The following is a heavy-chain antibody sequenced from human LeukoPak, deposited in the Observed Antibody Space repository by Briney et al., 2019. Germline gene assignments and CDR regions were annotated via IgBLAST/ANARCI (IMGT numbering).Heavy chain of an antibody. V-gene: IGHV3-23*01. CDR2: ISGSGGST. Sequence: GGSLRLSCAASGFTFSSYAMSWVRQAPGKGLEWVSAISGSGGSTYYADSVKGRFTISRDNSKNSLYLQMNSLRAEDTAVYYCARHVVAVGFDYWGQGTLVTVSS. CDR1: GFTFSSYA. J-gene: IGHJ4*02. CDR3: ARHVVAVGFDY. D-gene: IGHD3-22*01.